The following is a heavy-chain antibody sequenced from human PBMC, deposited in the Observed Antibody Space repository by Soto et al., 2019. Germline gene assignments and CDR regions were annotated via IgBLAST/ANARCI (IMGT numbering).Heavy chain of an antibody. CDR1: GFTFSSYA. CDR2: ISGSGGST. D-gene: IGHD2-21*02. V-gene: IGHV3-23*01. J-gene: IGHJ4*02. CDR3: AKDYCGGDCYLLDY. Sequence: GGSLRLSCAESGFTFSSYAMSWVRQAPGKGLEWVSAISGSGGSTYYADSVKGRFTISRDNSKNTLYLQMNSLRAEDTAVYYCAKDYCGGDCYLLDYWGQGTLVAVSS.